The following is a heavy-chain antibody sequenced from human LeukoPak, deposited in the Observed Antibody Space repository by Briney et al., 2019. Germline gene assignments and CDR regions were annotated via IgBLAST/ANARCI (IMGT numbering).Heavy chain of an antibody. D-gene: IGHD6-19*01. V-gene: IGHV3-66*02. CDR3: ARDLLAAGDNDY. CDR2: IYSGGST. Sequence: GSLKLSFASSGFNVNSKYNDWVRQAPGEGLGWVSVIYSGGSTYYADSVKGRFTISRDNSKNTLYLQMNSLRAEDTAVYYCARDLLAAGDNDYWGQGTLVTVSS. CDR1: GFNVNSKY. J-gene: IGHJ4*02.